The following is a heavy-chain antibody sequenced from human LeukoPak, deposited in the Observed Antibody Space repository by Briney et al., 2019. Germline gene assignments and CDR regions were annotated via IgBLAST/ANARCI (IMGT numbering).Heavy chain of an antibody. CDR3: AKDYGWGGYYFDY. Sequence: GGSLRLSCAASGFTFSSYGMHWVRQAPGKGLQWVAFIRFDESRIYYADSVKGRFTISRDNSKHTVNLQLNSLRPKDTAVYYCAKDYGWGGYYFDYWGQGILVTVSS. CDR1: GFTFSSYG. CDR2: IRFDESRI. V-gene: IGHV3-30*02. D-gene: IGHD3-16*01. J-gene: IGHJ4*02.